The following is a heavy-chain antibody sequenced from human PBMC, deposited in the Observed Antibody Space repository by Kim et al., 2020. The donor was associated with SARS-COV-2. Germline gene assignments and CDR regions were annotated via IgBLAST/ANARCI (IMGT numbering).Heavy chain of an antibody. V-gene: IGHV1-46*01. CDR3: ARDRETVTTLRYYYYGMDV. Sequence: ASVKVSCKASGYTFISYSMHWVRQAPGHGLEWMGIITPSGGDTTYAQKFRGRVTMTRDTSTSTVYMELSSLRSEDTAVYYCARDRETVTTLRYYYYGMDVWGQGTTVTVSS. J-gene: IGHJ6*02. D-gene: IGHD4-17*01. CDR1: GYTFISYS. CDR2: ITPSGGDT.